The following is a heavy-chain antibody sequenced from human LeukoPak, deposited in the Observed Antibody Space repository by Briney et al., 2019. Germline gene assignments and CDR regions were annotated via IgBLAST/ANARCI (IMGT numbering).Heavy chain of an antibody. CDR3: AKGASQEVSYY. D-gene: IGHD2-2*01. Sequence: GGSLRLSCAASGFTFSSYGMHWVRQAPGKGLEWVAVISYDGSNKYYADSVKGRFTISRDNSKNTLYLQMNSLRAEDTAVYYCAKGASQEVSYYWGQGTLVTVSS. V-gene: IGHV3-30*18. CDR2: ISYDGSNK. J-gene: IGHJ4*02. CDR1: GFTFSSYG.